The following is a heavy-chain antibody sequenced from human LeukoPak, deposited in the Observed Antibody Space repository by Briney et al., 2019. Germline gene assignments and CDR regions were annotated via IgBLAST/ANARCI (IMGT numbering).Heavy chain of an antibody. CDR1: GFPYCIYR. V-gene: IGHV3-30*18. Sequence: GRSLRLSCAASGFPYCIYRMLGVPEAPGRGREWGVDISYDGSNKYYADSVKGRFTISRDNFKNTLYLQMNSLRAEDTAVYYCAKDTADYDVWSGYYLYWGQGTLVTVSS. J-gene: IGHJ4*02. D-gene: IGHD3-3*01. CDR3: AKDTADYDVWSGYYLY. CDR2: ISYDGSNK.